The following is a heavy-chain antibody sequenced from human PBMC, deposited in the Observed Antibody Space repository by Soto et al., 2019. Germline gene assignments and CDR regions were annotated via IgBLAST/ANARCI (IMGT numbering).Heavy chain of an antibody. CDR3: RVTLFMGTDVFDI. J-gene: IGHJ3*02. Sequence: SETPDRGCAGYGGSFITYYWSWVRQTPGKGLEWIGEISHSGNTNYNPSLKSRVIMSVDTSKNQFSLKLSSVTAADTAVYYCRVTLFMGTDVFDIWGQGTMVTVS. CDR2: ISHSGNT. V-gene: IGHV4-34*01. CDR1: GGSFITYY. D-gene: IGHD5-18*01.